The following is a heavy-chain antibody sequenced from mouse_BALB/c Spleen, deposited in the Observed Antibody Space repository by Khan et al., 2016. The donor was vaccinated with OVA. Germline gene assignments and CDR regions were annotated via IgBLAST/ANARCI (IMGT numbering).Heavy chain of an antibody. J-gene: IGHJ3*01. CDR2: IYPGSGTP. D-gene: IGHD2-4*01. Sequence: QVQLQQSGPELVKPGASVKMSCKASGYRFTDYVISWVRQRTGQGLEWIGEIYPGSGTPYYDEKFKGKDTLTADKSSNTAYMQFSSLTSEDSAFSFCASSYDDDAAWLVYWAQGTLVTVSA. CDR3: ASSYDDDAAWLVY. V-gene: IGHV1-81*01. CDR1: GYRFTDYV.